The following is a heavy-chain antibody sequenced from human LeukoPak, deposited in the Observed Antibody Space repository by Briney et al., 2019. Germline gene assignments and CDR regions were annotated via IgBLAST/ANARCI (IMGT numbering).Heavy chain of an antibody. Sequence: SETLSLTCTVSGGSISSYYWSWIRQPPGKGLEWIGYIYYSGSTNYNPSLTSRVTISVDTSKNQFSLKLSSVTAADTAVYYCAGGWNSSGWYLGYWGQGTLVTVSS. CDR1: GGSISSYY. J-gene: IGHJ4*02. CDR3: AGGWNSSGWYLGY. CDR2: IYYSGST. V-gene: IGHV4-59*01. D-gene: IGHD6-19*01.